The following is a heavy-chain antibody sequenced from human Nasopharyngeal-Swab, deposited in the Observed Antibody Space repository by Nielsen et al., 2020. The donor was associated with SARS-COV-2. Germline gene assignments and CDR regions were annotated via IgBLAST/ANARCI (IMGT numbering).Heavy chain of an antibody. CDR1: GFSFRSYE. CDR2: ISSSGSTI. V-gene: IGHV3-48*03. D-gene: IGHD3-22*01. Sequence: LSLTCAASGFSFRSYEMNWVRQAPGKGLEWVSYISSSGSTINYADSVKGRFTISRDNAKNSLYLQMNSLRAEDTAVYYCARDYRTYYYDSSGYYASYYYGMDVWGQGTTVTVSS. CDR3: ARDYRTYYYDSSGYYASYYYGMDV. J-gene: IGHJ6*02.